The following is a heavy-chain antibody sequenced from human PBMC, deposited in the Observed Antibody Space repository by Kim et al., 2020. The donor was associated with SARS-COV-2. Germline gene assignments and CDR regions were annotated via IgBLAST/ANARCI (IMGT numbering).Heavy chain of an antibody. V-gene: IGHV3-30*18. D-gene: IGHD6-19*01. CDR2: ISYDGSNK. J-gene: IGHJ4*02. CDR3: AKRGGWIRKRGDYFDY. CDR1: GFTFSSYG. Sequence: GGSLRLSCAASGFTFSSYGMHWVRQAPGKGLEWVAVISYDGSNKYYADSVKGRFTISRDNSKNTLYLQMNSLRAEDTAVYYCAKRGGWIRKRGDYFDYWGQGTLVTVSS.